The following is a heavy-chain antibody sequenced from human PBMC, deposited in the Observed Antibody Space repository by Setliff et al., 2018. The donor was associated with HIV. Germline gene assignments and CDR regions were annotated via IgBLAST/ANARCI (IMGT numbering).Heavy chain of an antibody. J-gene: IGHJ4*02. Sequence: GGSLRLSCVASGFTFSRDWMLWVRQVPGKGLVWVSRINSDGSSTSYADFVRGRFTMSRDNAKSTLYLEMNGLRVDDTAVYYCARRVECGGDCYPGYFDYWGRGTLVTVS. CDR2: INSDGSST. V-gene: IGHV3-74*01. CDR3: ARRVECGGDCYPGYFDY. D-gene: IGHD2-21*01. CDR1: GFTFSRDW.